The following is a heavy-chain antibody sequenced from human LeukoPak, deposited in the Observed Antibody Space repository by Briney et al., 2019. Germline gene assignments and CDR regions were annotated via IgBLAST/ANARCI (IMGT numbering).Heavy chain of an antibody. J-gene: IGHJ6*02. CDR3: AAASSGYFNYYYGMDV. V-gene: IGHV1-58*02. CDR1: GYTFTGYY. D-gene: IGHD3-22*01. Sequence: SVKVSCKASGYTFTGYYMQWVRQARGQRLEWIGWIVVGSGNTNYAQKFQERVTITRDMSTSTAYMELSSLRSEDTAVYYCAAASSGYFNYYYGMDVWGQGTTVTVSS. CDR2: IVVGSGNT.